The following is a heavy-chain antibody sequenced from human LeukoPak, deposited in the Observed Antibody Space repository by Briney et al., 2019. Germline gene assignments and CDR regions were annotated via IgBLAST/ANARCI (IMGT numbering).Heavy chain of an antibody. J-gene: IGHJ4*02. D-gene: IGHD1-14*01. V-gene: IGHV3-23*01. CDR2: ISGSSGNT. CDR3: AKPAKTDYTDY. CDR1: GFTFSSYG. Sequence: GGSLRLSCAASGFTFSSYGMSWVRQAPGKGLEWVSAISGSSGNTYYADSVKGRFTISRDNSKNTLYLQMNSLRAEDTALYYCAKPAKTDYTDYWGQGTLVIVSS.